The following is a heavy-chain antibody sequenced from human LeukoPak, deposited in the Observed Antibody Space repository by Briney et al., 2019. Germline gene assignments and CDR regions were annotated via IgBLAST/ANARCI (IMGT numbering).Heavy chain of an antibody. Sequence: GGSLRLSCAASGFTFSSYWMSWVRQAPGKGLEWVSAISGSGGSTYYADSVKGRFTISRDNSKNTLYLQMNSLRAEDTAMYYCAKGGYSSSSPPDYWGQGTLVTVSS. J-gene: IGHJ4*02. CDR3: AKGGYSSSSPPDY. CDR1: GFTFSSYW. CDR2: ISGSGGST. V-gene: IGHV3-23*01. D-gene: IGHD6-13*01.